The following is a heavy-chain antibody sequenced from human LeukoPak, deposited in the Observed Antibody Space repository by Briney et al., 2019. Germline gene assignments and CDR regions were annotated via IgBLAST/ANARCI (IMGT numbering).Heavy chain of an antibody. Sequence: GASVKVSCKASGYTFTSYYMHWVRQAPGQGLEWMGIINPSGGSTSYAQKFQGRVTMTRDTSTSTVYMELSGLRSEDTAVYYCARRFLADIVVVPAANKAYYYYGMDVWGQGTTVTVSS. D-gene: IGHD2-2*01. J-gene: IGHJ6*02. CDR3: ARRFLADIVVVPAANKAYYYYGMDV. V-gene: IGHV1-46*01. CDR2: INPSGGST. CDR1: GYTFTSYY.